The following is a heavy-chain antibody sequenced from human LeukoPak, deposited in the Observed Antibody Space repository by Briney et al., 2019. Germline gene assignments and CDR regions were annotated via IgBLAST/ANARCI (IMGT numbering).Heavy chain of an antibody. D-gene: IGHD7-27*01. Sequence: SETLSLTCTVSGGSISSYYWGWIRQPPGKGLEWIGSIYYSGSTYYNPSLKSRVTISVDTSKNQFSLKLSSVTAADTAVYYCARHSDEWGPFDYWGQGTLVTVSS. CDR2: IYYSGST. CDR1: GGSISSYY. J-gene: IGHJ4*02. CDR3: ARHSDEWGPFDY. V-gene: IGHV4-39*01.